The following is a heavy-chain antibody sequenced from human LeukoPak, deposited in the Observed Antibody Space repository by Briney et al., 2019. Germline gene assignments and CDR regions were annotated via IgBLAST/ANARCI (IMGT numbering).Heavy chain of an antibody. CDR1: GFTFSSYA. V-gene: IGHV3-23*01. Sequence: GGSLRLSCAASGFTFSSYARSWVHQAPGKGLEWVAAISGSGGSTYYADSVKGRFTISRDNSKNTLYLKMNSLRAEDTAVYYCAKGVSGRGLNWFDPWGQGTLVTVSS. J-gene: IGHJ5*02. CDR3: AKGVSGRGLNWFDP. CDR2: ISGSGGST. D-gene: IGHD5-12*01.